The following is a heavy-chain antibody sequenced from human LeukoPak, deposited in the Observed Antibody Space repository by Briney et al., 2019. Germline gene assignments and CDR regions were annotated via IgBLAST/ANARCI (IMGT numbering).Heavy chain of an antibody. CDR3: ARDNSLEDTAWWFDP. J-gene: IGHJ5*02. D-gene: IGHD1-1*01. CDR1: GYTFTSYY. Sequence: ASVKVSCKASGYTFTSYYMHWVRQAPGQGLEWMGIINPSGGSTSYAQEFQGRVTMTRDRSTSKDYMELSSLRSEDTAVYYCARDNSLEDTAWWFDPWGQGTLVTVSS. CDR2: INPSGGST. V-gene: IGHV1-46*01.